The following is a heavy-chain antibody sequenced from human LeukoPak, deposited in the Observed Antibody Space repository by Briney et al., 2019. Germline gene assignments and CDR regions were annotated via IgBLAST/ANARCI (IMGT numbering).Heavy chain of an antibody. D-gene: IGHD3-10*01. J-gene: IGHJ4*02. Sequence: SQTLSPTCTVSGGSISSGGYYWSWIRQHPGKGLEWIGYIYYSGSTYYNPSLKSRVTISVDASKNQFSLKLSSVTAADTAVYYCARDADRGYDYWGQGTLVTVSS. CDR3: ARDADRGYDY. CDR2: IYYSGST. CDR1: GGSISSGGYY. V-gene: IGHV4-31*03.